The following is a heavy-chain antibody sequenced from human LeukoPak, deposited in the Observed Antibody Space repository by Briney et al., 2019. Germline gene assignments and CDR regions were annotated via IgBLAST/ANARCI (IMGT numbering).Heavy chain of an antibody. D-gene: IGHD4-23*01. CDR3: ARGRTVVRYNYYMDV. V-gene: IGHV7-4-1*02. CDR1: GYTFTNYG. Sequence: ASVKGSCKASGYTFTNYGFSWGRQAPGQGLEWMGWINTNTGNPTYAQGFTGRFVFSLDTSVSTAYLQISSLKAEDTAVYYCARGRTVVRYNYYMDVWGKGTTVTVSS. J-gene: IGHJ6*03. CDR2: INTNTGNP.